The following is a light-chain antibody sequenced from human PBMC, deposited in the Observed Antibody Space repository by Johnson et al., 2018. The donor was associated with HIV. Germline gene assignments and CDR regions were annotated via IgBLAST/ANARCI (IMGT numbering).Light chain of an antibody. CDR3: GTWDSNLSVVFV. CDR1: SSNVGSSF. Sequence: QPVLTQPPSVSAAPGQTVTISCSGSSSNVGSSFVSWYRQVPGTAPKLLIYDNNKRPSGIPGRFFGSKSCTSATLGITGLQTGDEADYYCGTWDSNLSVVFVFGTGTKVTVL. J-gene: IGLJ1*01. CDR2: DNN. V-gene: IGLV1-51*01.